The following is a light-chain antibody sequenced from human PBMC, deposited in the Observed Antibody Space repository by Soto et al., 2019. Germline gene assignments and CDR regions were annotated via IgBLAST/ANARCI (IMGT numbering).Light chain of an antibody. J-gene: IGKJ1*01. V-gene: IGKV3-15*01. CDR2: GAS. Sequence: EIVLTQSPATLSVSPGERATLSCRASQGVSSNLAWYQQKPGQGPRLLIYGASTRATGIPARFSGSGSGTEFTLNISSLQPEDFALYYCQQYNNWPPRGTFGQGNMVEFK. CDR1: QGVSSN. CDR3: QQYNNWPPRGT.